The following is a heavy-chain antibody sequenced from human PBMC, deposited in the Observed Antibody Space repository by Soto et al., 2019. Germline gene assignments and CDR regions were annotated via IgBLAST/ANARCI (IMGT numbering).Heavy chain of an antibody. D-gene: IGHD3-16*02. CDR1: GYTFTSYG. Sequence: ASVKVSCKASGYTFTSYGISWVRQAPGQGLEWMGWISAYNGNTNYAQKLQGRVTMTTDTSTSTAYMELRSLRSDDTAVYYCARPLGELSSRDAFDIWGQGTMVTVSS. CDR3: ARPLGELSSRDAFDI. V-gene: IGHV1-18*01. CDR2: ISAYNGNT. J-gene: IGHJ3*02.